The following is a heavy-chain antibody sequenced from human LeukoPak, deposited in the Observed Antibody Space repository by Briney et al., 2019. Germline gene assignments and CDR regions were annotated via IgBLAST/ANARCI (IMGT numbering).Heavy chain of an antibody. D-gene: IGHD2-15*01. CDR1: GFTFSSYA. J-gene: IGHJ6*03. V-gene: IGHV3-74*01. CDR3: ARVLRYCSGGNCYSGGLGYMDV. Sequence: GGSLRLSCAASGFTFSSYAMSWVRQAPGKGLEWVSRINSDGINTSYADSVKGRFTISRDNAKNTLNLQMNSLRAEDTAVYYCARVLRYCSGGNCYSGGLGYMDVWGKGTTVTISS. CDR2: INSDGINT.